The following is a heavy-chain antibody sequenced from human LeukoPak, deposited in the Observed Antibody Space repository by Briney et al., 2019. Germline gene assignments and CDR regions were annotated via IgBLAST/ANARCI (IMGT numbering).Heavy chain of an antibody. D-gene: IGHD2-2*01. CDR2: IRSTSDPI. Sequence: PGGSLRLSCAASGFGLGTSSMNWVRQAPGKGLEWISCIRSTSDPIYYADSVRGRFTISRDNSKNTLYLQMNSLRAEDTAVYYCARDRTVDIVVVPAAILWDYWGQGTLVTVSS. CDR1: GFGLGTSS. CDR3: ARDRTVDIVVVPAAILWDY. J-gene: IGHJ4*02. V-gene: IGHV3-48*01.